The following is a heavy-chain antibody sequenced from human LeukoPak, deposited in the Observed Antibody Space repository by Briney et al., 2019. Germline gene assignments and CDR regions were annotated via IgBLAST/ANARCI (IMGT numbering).Heavy chain of an antibody. CDR2: ISGSGGST. CDR3: AKVPTKGIVAAYGMDV. Sequence: GSLRLSCAASGFTFSSYAMSWARQAPGKGLEWVSAISGSGGSTYYADSVKGRFTISRDNSKNTLYLQMNSLRAEDTAVYYCAKVPTKGIVAAYGMDVWGQGTTVTVSS. D-gene: IGHD1-26*01. V-gene: IGHV3-23*01. CDR1: GFTFSSYA. J-gene: IGHJ6*02.